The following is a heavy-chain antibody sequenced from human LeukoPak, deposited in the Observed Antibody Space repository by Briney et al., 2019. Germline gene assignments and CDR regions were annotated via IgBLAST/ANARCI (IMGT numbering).Heavy chain of an antibody. V-gene: IGHV3-21*01. CDR1: GFTFSSYS. D-gene: IGHD2-21*01. CDR2: ISNTASYI. J-gene: IGHJ4*02. CDR3: ARGLCGGDCYDY. Sequence: PGGSLRLSCAASGFTFSSYSMNWVRQAPGKGLEWVSSISNTASYIYYADSVKGRFTISRDNAKNSLYLQMNSLRAEDTAVYYCARGLCGGDCYDYWGQGTLVTVSS.